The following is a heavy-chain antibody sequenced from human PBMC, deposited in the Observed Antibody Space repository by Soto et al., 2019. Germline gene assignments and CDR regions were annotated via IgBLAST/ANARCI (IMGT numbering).Heavy chain of an antibody. CDR3: AREDVDTAMVRGAGPTDY. D-gene: IGHD5-18*01. V-gene: IGHV1-2*04. Sequence: GTSVKVSCTDPGYTFTVYYMQCVKQAPDQELEWMGWISPNSGGTNYAQKFQGWVTMTRDTSISTAYMELSRLRSDDTAVYYCAREDVDTAMVRGAGPTDYWGQGTLVTVSS. CDR1: GYTFTVYY. J-gene: IGHJ4*02. CDR2: ISPNSGGT.